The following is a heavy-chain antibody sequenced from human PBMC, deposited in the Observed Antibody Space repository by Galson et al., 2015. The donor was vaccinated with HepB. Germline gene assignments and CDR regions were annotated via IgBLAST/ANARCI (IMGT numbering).Heavy chain of an antibody. V-gene: IGHV4-59*08. CDR1: GGSISSYY. Sequence: ETLSLTCTVSGGSISSYYWSWIRQPPGKGLEWIGYIYYSGSTNYNPSLKSRVTISVDTSKNQFSLKLSSVTAADTAVYYCARLMVVTQYDAFDIWGQGTMVTVSS. D-gene: IGHD4-23*01. CDR2: IYYSGST. J-gene: IGHJ3*02. CDR3: ARLMVVTQYDAFDI.